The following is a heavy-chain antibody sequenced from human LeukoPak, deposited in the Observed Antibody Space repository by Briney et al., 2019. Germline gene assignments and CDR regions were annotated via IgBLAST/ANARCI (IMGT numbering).Heavy chain of an antibody. D-gene: IGHD6-25*01. Sequence: SETLSLTCTVSGGSITGYYWSWIREPPGKELEWIAYIHYSGSTNYNPSLKSRVTISVDTSKNQFSLKLSSVTAADTALYYCARHSRKLAAEVMDYWRQGTLVTVSS. CDR1: GGSITGYY. CDR2: IHYSGST. J-gene: IGHJ4*02. CDR3: ARHSRKLAAEVMDY. V-gene: IGHV4-59*08.